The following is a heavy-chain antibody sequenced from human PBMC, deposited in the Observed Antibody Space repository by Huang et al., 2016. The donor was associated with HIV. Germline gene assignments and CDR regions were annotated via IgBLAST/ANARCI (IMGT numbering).Heavy chain of an antibody. CDR2: INSDGSRT. CDR3: ARDPRGYREVYGMDV. Sequence: EGQLVESGGGIIQRGGSRRLYCAASGSTFNSYWMHWVRQVPGKGLGGVSGINSDGSRTSYADSVKGRFTISRDNAKNKLYLEMSSLRVEDTAVYYCARDPRGYREVYGMDVWGRGTTVTVSS. V-gene: IGHV3-74*01. J-gene: IGHJ6*02. CDR1: GSTFNSYW. D-gene: IGHD6-25*01.